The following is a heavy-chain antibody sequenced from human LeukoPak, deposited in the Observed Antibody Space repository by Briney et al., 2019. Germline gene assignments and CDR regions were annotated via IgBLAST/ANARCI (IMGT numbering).Heavy chain of an antibody. CDR3: ARLSKGRFFDYIFDY. D-gene: IGHD3-9*01. V-gene: IGHV4-39*01. CDR2: IYYSGST. Sequence: SETLSLTCTVSGGSVSSSTYYWGWIRQPPGKGLEWIGNIYYSGSTYYNPSLTSRVTMSVDASNNQFSLKMHSVTAADTAVYCARLSKGRFFDYIFDYWGQGTLVTVSS. CDR1: GGSVSSSTYY. J-gene: IGHJ4*02.